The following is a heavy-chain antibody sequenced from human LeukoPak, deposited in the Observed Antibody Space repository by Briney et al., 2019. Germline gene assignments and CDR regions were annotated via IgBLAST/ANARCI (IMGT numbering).Heavy chain of an antibody. J-gene: IGHJ4*02. Sequence: PGGSLRLSCAASGFTFSNAWMSWVRQAPGKGLEWVGRIKSKTDGGTTDYAAPVKGRFTISRDDSINTLYLQMNSLKTEDTAVYYCTTGPVVVPAAVDYWGQGTLVTVSS. D-gene: IGHD2-2*01. CDR2: IKSKTDGGTT. V-gene: IGHV3-15*01. CDR1: GFTFSNAW. CDR3: TTGPVVVPAAVDY.